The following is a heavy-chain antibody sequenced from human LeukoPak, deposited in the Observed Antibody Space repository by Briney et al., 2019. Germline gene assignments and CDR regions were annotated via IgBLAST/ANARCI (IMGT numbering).Heavy chain of an antibody. D-gene: IGHD1-26*01. CDR1: GDSIYSSSYY. CDR2: VSYSGST. Sequence: SETLSLTCSVSGDSIYSSSYYWGWIRQPPGKGLEWIGSVSYSGSTYFNPSLKSRVTISVDTSRIQFSLKLSSVTAADTAVYYCARHALESGSYLTWFDPWGQGTLVTVSS. CDR3: ARHALESGSYLTWFDP. V-gene: IGHV4-39*01. J-gene: IGHJ5*02.